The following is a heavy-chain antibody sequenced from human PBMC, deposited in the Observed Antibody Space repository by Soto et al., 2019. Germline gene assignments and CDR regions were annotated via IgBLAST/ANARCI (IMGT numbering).Heavy chain of an antibody. V-gene: IGHV1-69*01. CDR2: IVPLFGAE. CDR3: ARDRLPHCSGGSCYSELAH. J-gene: IGHJ4*02. Sequence: QVRLEQSGSEVKRPGSSVKVSCKASGDILSSFGLSWVRQAPGQGLEWMGGIVPLFGAENYAQSFQGRVTITSDESTNTAYMELSSLRSADTAGYYCARDRLPHCSGGSCYSELAHWGQGPLVIVSS. D-gene: IGHD2-15*01. CDR1: GDILSSFG.